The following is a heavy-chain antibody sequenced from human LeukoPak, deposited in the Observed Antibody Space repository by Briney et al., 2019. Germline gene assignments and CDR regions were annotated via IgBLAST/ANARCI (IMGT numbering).Heavy chain of an antibody. J-gene: IGHJ4*02. V-gene: IGHV3-15*01. CDR3: TTASGYDYNFDY. Sequence: PGGSLRLSCAASGFTFNNAWMSWVRQAPGKGLEWVGRIKSKTDGGTTDYAAPVKGRFTISRDDSKNTLYLQMNSLKTEDTAVYYCTTASGYDYNFDYWGQGTLVTVSS. CDR2: IKSKTDGGTT. D-gene: IGHD5-12*01. CDR1: GFTFNNAW.